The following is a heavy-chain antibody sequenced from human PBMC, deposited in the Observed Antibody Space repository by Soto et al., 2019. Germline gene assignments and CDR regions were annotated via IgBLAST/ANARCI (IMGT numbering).Heavy chain of an antibody. CDR1: GGSISSGDYY. V-gene: IGHV4-30-4*01. D-gene: IGHD2-2*01. J-gene: IGHJ6*01. CDR2: IYYSGST. Sequence: PSETLSLTCTVSGGSISSGDYYWSWIRHPPGKGLEWIGYIYYSGSTYYNPSLKSRVTISVDTSKNQFSLKLSSVTAADTAVYYCARSEYCSSTSCYLWTTSYSNYGMDVWGQGPTVTVSS. CDR3: ARSEYCSSTSCYLWTTSYSNYGMDV.